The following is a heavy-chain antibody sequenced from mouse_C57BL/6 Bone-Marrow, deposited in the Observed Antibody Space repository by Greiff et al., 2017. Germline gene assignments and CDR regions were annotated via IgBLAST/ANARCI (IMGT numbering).Heavy chain of an antibody. CDR2: IYPRSGNT. J-gene: IGHJ4*01. CDR3: ARKGWRVLRGAMDY. CDR1: GYTFTSYG. V-gene: IGHV1-81*01. D-gene: IGHD1-1*01. Sequence: QVQLQQSGAELARPGASVKLSCKASGYTFTSYGISWVKQRTGQGLEWIGEIYPRSGNTYYNEKFKGKATLTADKSSSTAYMELRSLTSEDSAVYFCARKGWRVLRGAMDYWGQGTSVTVSS.